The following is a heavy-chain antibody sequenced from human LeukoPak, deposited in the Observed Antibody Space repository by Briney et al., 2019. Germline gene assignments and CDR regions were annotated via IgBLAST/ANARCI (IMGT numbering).Heavy chain of an antibody. Sequence: ASVKVSCKASGYTFTSYGISWVRQAPGQGLEWMGWISAYNGNTNYAQKFQGRVTITADKSTSTAYMELSSLRSEDTAVYYCARDRYDFWSGNYYYYYGMDVWGQGTTVTVSS. CDR2: ISAYNGNT. CDR1: GYTFTSYG. V-gene: IGHV1-18*01. J-gene: IGHJ6*02. CDR3: ARDRYDFWSGNYYYYYGMDV. D-gene: IGHD3-3*01.